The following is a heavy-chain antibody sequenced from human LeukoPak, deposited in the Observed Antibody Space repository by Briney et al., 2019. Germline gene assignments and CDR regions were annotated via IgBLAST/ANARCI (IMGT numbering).Heavy chain of an antibody. CDR1: GYTFTSYG. J-gene: IGHJ5*02. CDR2: ISAYNGNT. D-gene: IGHD6-19*01. Sequence: VASVKVSCKASGYTFTSYGISWVRQAPGQGLEWMGWISAYNGNTNYAQKLQGRVTMTTDTSTSTAYMELRSLRSDDTAVYYCARDPRRIAVAGISWFDPWGQGTLVTVSS. V-gene: IGHV1-18*01. CDR3: ARDPRRIAVAGISWFDP.